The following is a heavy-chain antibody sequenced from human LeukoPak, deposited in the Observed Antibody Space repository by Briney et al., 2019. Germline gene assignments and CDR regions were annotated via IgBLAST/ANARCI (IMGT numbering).Heavy chain of an antibody. CDR1: GYILSNYW. Sequence: GESLKISCKGSGYILSNYWIGWVRQMPGKGLEWMGIIYPGDSDTRYSPSFQGQVTISADKSISTAYLQWSSLKASDTAIYFCARLQNSRFTSPVTFWGQGTLVTVSS. V-gene: IGHV5-51*01. CDR2: IYPGDSDT. J-gene: IGHJ4*02. D-gene: IGHD2-2*01. CDR3: ARLQNSRFTSPVTF.